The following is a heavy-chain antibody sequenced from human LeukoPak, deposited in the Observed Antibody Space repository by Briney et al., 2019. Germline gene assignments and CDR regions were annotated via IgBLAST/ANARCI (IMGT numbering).Heavy chain of an antibody. CDR1: GFTFSSYG. J-gene: IGHJ4*02. D-gene: IGHD1-26*01. CDR2: ITGSGDNT. V-gene: IGHV3-23*01. Sequence: GGSLRLSCAASGFTFSSYGMTWVRQAPGKGLEWVSGITGSGDNTYYADSVKGRFTISRDNSKNTLYLQMNSLRPEDTAAYYCAKVGIVGATTSAYFEYWGQGTLVTVSS. CDR3: AKVGIVGATTSAYFEY.